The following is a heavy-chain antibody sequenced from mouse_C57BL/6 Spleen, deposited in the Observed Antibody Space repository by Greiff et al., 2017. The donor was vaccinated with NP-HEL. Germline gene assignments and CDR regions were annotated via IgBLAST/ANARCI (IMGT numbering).Heavy chain of an antibody. CDR1: GYTFTDYY. V-gene: IGHV1-19*01. CDR2: INPYNGGT. J-gene: IGHJ1*03. CDR3: ARSEVTTVVFDV. Sequence: VQLQQSGPVLVKPGASVKMSCKASGYTFTDYYMNWVKQSHGKSLEWIGVINPYNGGTSYNQKFKGKATLTVDKSSSTAYMELNSLTSEDSAVYYCARSEVTTVVFDVWGTGTTVTVSS. D-gene: IGHD1-1*02.